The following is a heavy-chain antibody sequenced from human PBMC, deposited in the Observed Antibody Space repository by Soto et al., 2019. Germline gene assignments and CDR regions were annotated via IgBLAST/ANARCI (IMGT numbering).Heavy chain of an antibody. CDR3: ARGVRGYYDGSGQIDY. Sequence: QVQLVESGGGVVQPGRSLRLSCAASGFTFSDYVMHWVRQAPGKGLEWVAVISYEGSNKYYADSVKGRFTISRDNSKNTMYLQKNSLRDEDTAVYYCARGVRGYYDGSGQIDYWGQGTQVTVSS. CDR1: GFTFSDYV. J-gene: IGHJ4*02. D-gene: IGHD3-22*01. CDR2: ISYEGSNK. V-gene: IGHV3-30-3*01.